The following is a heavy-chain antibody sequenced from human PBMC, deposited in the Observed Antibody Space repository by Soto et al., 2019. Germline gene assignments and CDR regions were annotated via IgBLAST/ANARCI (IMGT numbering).Heavy chain of an antibody. CDR3: AAHLYCPYDCTHRAFDN. D-gene: IGHD2-21*02. CDR1: GFAFSTFA. CDR2: VSNDGDRT. Sequence: QVQLVESGGGVVQPGTSLRLSCAASGFAFSTFALHWVRQAPGKGLEWVSLVSNDGDRTYYAESVKGRFNIARDASSNTLYPENHCLRTQDTAVNYCAAHLYCPYDCTHRAFDNWGQGTLVAVS. J-gene: IGHJ3*02. V-gene: IGHV3-30-3*01.